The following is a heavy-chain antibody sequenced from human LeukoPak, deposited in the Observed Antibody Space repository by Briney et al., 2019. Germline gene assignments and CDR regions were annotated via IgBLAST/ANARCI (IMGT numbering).Heavy chain of an antibody. V-gene: IGHV3-7*01. Sequence: GGSLRLSCAASGFTFSSYGMTWVRQAPGKGLEWVANIKQDGSEKYYVDSVKGRFTISRDNAKNSLYLQMNSLRAEDTAVYYCARDQGGVGYWGQGTLVTVSS. CDR3: ARDQGGVGY. J-gene: IGHJ4*02. D-gene: IGHD3-16*01. CDR1: GFTFSSYG. CDR2: IKQDGSEK.